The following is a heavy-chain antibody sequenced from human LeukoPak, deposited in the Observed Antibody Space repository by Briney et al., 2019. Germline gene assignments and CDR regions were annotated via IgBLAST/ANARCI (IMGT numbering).Heavy chain of an antibody. CDR3: AKAGPRELLSTFYY. D-gene: IGHD1-26*01. V-gene: IGHV3-30*18. CDR1: GFTFSSYG. CDR2: ISYDGSNK. J-gene: IGHJ4*02. Sequence: GRSLRLSCAASGFTFSSYGMHWVRQAPGKGLEGVAVISYDGSNKYYADSVKGRFTISRDNSKNTLYLQMNSLRAEDTAVCYCAKAGPRELLSTFYYWGQGTLVTVSS.